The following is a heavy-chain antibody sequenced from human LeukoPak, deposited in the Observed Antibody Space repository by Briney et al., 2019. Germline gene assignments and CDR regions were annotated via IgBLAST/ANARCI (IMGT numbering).Heavy chain of an antibody. J-gene: IGHJ6*02. D-gene: IGHD6-13*01. CDR1: GFTFDDYT. V-gene: IGHV3-43*01. CDR2: ISWDGGST. CDR3: AKDLYSSPYYYYGMDV. Sequence: GGSLRLSCAASGFTFDDYTMHWVRQAPGKGLEWVSLISWDGGSTYYADSVKGRFTISRDNSKNSLYLQMNSLRTEDTALYYCAKDLYSSPYYYYGMDVWGQGTTVTVSS.